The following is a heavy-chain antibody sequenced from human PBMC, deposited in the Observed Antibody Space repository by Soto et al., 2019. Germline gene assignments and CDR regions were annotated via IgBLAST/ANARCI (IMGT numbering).Heavy chain of an antibody. CDR1: GGSISSGGYS. Sequence: SETLSLTCAVSGGSISSGGYSWSGIRQPPGKGLEWIGYMYHSGSTYYNPSLKSRVTISIDRSKNQFSLKLSSVTAADTAVYYCARVPDYRGQRILVTVSS. V-gene: IGHV4-30-2*01. D-gene: IGHD2-2*01. J-gene: IGHJ4*02. CDR2: MYHSGST. CDR3: ARVPDY.